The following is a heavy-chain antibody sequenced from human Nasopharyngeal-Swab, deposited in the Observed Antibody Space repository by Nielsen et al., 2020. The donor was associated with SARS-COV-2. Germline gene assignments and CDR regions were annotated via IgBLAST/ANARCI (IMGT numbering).Heavy chain of an antibody. CDR3: ARSGCTSTSCYAGLDY. CDR2: ISYDARDK. J-gene: IGHJ4*02. CDR1: GFTFSSHA. Sequence: GESLKISCAASGFTFSSHAMHWVRQAPAKGLEWVTVISYDARDKYYADSVKGRFTISRDNSKNTLYLQMNSLRAEDTAVYYCARSGCTSTSCYAGLDYWGQGTLVTVSS. V-gene: IGHV3-30*04. D-gene: IGHD2-2*01.